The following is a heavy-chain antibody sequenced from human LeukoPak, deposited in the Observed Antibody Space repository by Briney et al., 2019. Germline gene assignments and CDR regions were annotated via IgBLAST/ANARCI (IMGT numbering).Heavy chain of an antibody. D-gene: IGHD6-13*01. J-gene: IGHJ5*02. CDR2: ISSSSSTI. V-gene: IGHV3-48*04. CDR1: GFTFSSYS. Sequence: GGSLRLSCAASGFTFSSYSMNWGRQAPGKGLEWGSYISSSSSTIYYADSVKGRFTISRDNAKYSLYLQMNSLRAEDTAVYYCARETRYSSSWLFDPWGQGTLVTVSS. CDR3: ARETRYSSSWLFDP.